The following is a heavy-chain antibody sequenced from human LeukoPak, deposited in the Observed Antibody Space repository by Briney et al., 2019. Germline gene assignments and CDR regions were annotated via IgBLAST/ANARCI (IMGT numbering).Heavy chain of an antibody. CDR2: INPSGGST. CDR1: GYTFTSYY. CDR3: AQVVVVAAGEDAFDI. D-gene: IGHD2-15*01. J-gene: IGHJ3*02. V-gene: IGHV1-46*03. Sequence: GASVKVSCKASGYTFTSYYMHWVRQAPGQGLEWMGIINPSGGSTSYAQKFQGRVTTTRDTSTSTVYMELSSLRSEDTAVYYCAQVVVVAAGEDAFDIWGQGTMVTVSS.